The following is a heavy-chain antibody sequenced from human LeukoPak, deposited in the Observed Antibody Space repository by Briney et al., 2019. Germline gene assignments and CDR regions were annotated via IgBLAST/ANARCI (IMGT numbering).Heavy chain of an antibody. CDR1: GGSFSGYY. CDR3: ARGGGLYVWGAKYGMDV. J-gene: IGHJ6*02. V-gene: IGHV4-34*01. CDR2: INHSGST. D-gene: IGHD3-16*01. Sequence: SETLSLTCAVYGGSFSGYYWSWIRQPPGKGLEWIGEINHSGSTNYNPSLKSRVTIPVDTSKNQFSLKLSSVTAADTAVYYCARGGGLYVWGAKYGMDVWGQGTTVTVSS.